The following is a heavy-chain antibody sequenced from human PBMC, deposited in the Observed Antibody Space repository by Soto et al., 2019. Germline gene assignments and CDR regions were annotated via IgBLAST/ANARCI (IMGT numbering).Heavy chain of an antibody. V-gene: IGHV1-8*01. J-gene: IGHJ5*02. CDR3: ARMDADIVATIEVWFDP. CDR2: MNPNSGNT. D-gene: IGHD5-12*01. CDR1: GYTFTSYD. Sequence: ASVKVSCKASGYTFTSYDINWVRQATGQGLEWMGWMNPNSGNTGYAQKFQGRVTMTRNTSISTAYMELSSLRSEDTAVYYCARMDADIVATIEVWFDPWGQGTLVTVSS.